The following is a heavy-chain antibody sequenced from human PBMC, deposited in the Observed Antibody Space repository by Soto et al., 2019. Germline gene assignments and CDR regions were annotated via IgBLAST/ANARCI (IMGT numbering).Heavy chain of an antibody. D-gene: IGHD1-26*01. CDR1: GFTFNSYG. J-gene: IGHJ6*02. Sequence: QVQLVESGGGVVQPGRSLRLSCAASGFTFNSYGMHWVRQGPGNGLEWVAFISYDSTKTYYADSVKGRFTISRDNSNSALYVQMYSLTGEDTAVYYCARTRSAWSDFHYYSLDVWGQGTTVTVSS. CDR2: ISYDSTKT. CDR3: ARTRSAWSDFHYYSLDV. V-gene: IGHV3-30*03.